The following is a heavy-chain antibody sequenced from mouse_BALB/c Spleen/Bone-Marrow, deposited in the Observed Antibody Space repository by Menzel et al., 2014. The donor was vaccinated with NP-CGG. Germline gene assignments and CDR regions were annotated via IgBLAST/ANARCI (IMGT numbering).Heavy chain of an antibody. Sequence: VQLQESGPGLVAPSQSLSITCTVSGFSLTGYGVNWVRQPPGKGLEWLGMIWGDGSTDYNSALKSRLSISKDNSKSQVFLKMNNLQTDDTARYYCDRDRGYDSYYAMDYWGQGTSVTVSS. D-gene: IGHD2-2*01. V-gene: IGHV2-6-7*01. CDR3: DRDRGYDSYYAMDY. CDR2: IWGDGST. J-gene: IGHJ4*01. CDR1: GFSLTGYG.